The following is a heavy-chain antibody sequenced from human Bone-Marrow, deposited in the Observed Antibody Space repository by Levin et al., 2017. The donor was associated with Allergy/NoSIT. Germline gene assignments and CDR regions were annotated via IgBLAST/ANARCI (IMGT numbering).Heavy chain of an antibody. V-gene: IGHV4-34*01. Sequence: SETLSLTCAVYGGSFSGYYWSWIRQPPGKGLEWIGEINHSGSTNYNPSLKSRVTISVDTSKNQFSLKLSSVTAADTAVYYCARKGLAYYDILTGYYTFDYWGQGTLVTVSS. J-gene: IGHJ4*02. CDR2: INHSGST. CDR1: GGSFSGYY. CDR3: ARKGLAYYDILTGYYTFDY. D-gene: IGHD3-9*01.